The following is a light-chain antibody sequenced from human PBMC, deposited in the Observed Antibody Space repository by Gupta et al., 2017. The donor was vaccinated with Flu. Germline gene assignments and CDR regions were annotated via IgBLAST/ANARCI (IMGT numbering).Light chain of an antibody. CDR2: GAL. CDR1: PSVANF. CDR3: QQRNEWPPVT. V-gene: IGKV3-11*01. J-gene: IGKJ3*01. Sequence: EIVLTQSPATLSLSPGERATLSCRASPSVANFLAWYQQKPGQPPRLLIYGALNRATGIPASFSGSASGTDFTLTISSLEPDDFGVYYCQQRNEWPPVTFGPGTKVDVK.